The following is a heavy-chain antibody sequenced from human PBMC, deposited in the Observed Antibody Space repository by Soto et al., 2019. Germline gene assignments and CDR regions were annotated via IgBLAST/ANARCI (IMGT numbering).Heavy chain of an antibody. CDR2: IIPIFGTA. J-gene: IGHJ4*02. CDR1: GGTISSYA. V-gene: IGHV1-69*13. D-gene: IGHD3-3*01. CDR3: ARETRPYYDFWSGPSFDY. Sequence: SVKLSRKASGGTISSYAISWVRKTPGQGHEWRGGIIPIFGTANYAQKFQGRVTITADESTSTAYMELSSLRAEDTAVYYCARETRPYYDFWSGPSFDYWGQGTLVTVSS.